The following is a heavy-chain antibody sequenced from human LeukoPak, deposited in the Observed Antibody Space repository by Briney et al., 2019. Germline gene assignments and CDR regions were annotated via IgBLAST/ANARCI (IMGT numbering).Heavy chain of an antibody. Sequence: SETLSLTSAVYGGSFSGYYWSWIRQPPGKGLEWIGEINHSGSTNYNPSLKSRVTISVDTSKNQFSLKLSSVTAADTAVYYCARVRRAGYCSSTSCSYYYYYGMDVWGQGTTVTVSS. D-gene: IGHD2-2*03. V-gene: IGHV4-34*01. J-gene: IGHJ6*02. CDR1: GGSFSGYY. CDR2: INHSGST. CDR3: ARVRRAGYCSSTSCSYYYYYGMDV.